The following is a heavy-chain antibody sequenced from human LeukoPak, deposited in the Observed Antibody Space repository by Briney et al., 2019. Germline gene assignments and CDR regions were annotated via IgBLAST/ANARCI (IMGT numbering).Heavy chain of an antibody. CDR1: GFTFSSYW. V-gene: IGHV3-7*01. CDR3: ARDRIQLWTHAFDI. D-gene: IGHD5-18*01. Sequence: GGSLRLSCAASGFTFSSYWMSWVRRAPGKGLEWVANIKQDGSEKYYVDSVKGRFTISRDNAKNSLYLQMNSLRAEDTAVYYCARDRIQLWTHAFDIWGQGTMVTVSS. CDR2: IKQDGSEK. J-gene: IGHJ3*02.